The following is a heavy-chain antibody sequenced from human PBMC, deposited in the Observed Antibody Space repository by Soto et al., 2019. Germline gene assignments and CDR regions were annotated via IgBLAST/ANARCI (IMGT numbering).Heavy chain of an antibody. J-gene: IGHJ6*02. CDR2: MNPNSGNT. V-gene: IGHV1-8*01. CDR3: ARRPYGSGHYYYYGMDV. D-gene: IGHD3-10*01. Sequence: ASVKVSCKASGYTFTSYDINWVRQATGQGLEWMGWMNPNSGNTGYAQKFQGHVTISADKSISTAYLQWSSLKASDTAMYYCARRPYGSGHYYYYGMDVWGQGTTVTVSS. CDR1: GYTFTSYD.